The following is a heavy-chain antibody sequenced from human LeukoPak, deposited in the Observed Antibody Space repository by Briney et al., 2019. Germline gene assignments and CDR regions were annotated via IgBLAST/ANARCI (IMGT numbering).Heavy chain of an antibody. CDR1: GYTFTGYY. Sequence: ASVKVSCKASGYTFTGYYMHWVRQAPGQGLVWMGWINPNSGGTNYAQKFQGRVTMTRDTSISTAYMELSRLRSDDTAVYYCARDSAYCGGDCYSRWENWFDPWGQGTLVTVSS. V-gene: IGHV1-2*02. J-gene: IGHJ5*02. D-gene: IGHD2-21*02. CDR2: INPNSGGT. CDR3: ARDSAYCGGDCYSRWENWFDP.